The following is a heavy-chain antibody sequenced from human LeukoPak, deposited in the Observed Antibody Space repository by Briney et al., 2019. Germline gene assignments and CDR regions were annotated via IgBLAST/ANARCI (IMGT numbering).Heavy chain of an antibody. V-gene: IGHV4-39*07. CDR3: ASVSDSSGYLDY. CDR1: GGSISSSSYY. D-gene: IGHD3-22*01. J-gene: IGHJ4*02. CDR2: IYYSGST. Sequence: SETLSLTCTVSGGSISSSSYYWGWIRQPPGKGLEWIGSIYYSGSTYYNPSLKSRVTISVDTSKNQFSLKLSSVTAADTAVYHCASVSDSSGYLDYWGQGTLVTVSS.